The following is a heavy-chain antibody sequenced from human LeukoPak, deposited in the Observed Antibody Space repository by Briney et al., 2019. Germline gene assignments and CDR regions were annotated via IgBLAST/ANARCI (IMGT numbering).Heavy chain of an antibody. D-gene: IGHD1-26*01. CDR2: ISGNNDNP. CDR3: ARDGTSADDY. J-gene: IGHJ4*02. Sequence: ASVTVSCKTSGYTFSNFGINWVRQAPGQGLEWMGWISGNNDNPNYGQKFQGTFTVTTDSSTSTAYMELRNLTFDDTAVYYCARDGTSADDYWGQGTLVTVSS. V-gene: IGHV1-18*01. CDR1: GYTFSNFG.